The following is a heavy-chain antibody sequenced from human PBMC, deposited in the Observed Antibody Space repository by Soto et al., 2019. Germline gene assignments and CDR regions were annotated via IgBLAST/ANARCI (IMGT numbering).Heavy chain of an antibody. D-gene: IGHD3-9*01. CDR3: ARGRGPRYFDWLPKVAAPYYYYYMDV. CDR1: GFTFSSYW. J-gene: IGHJ6*03. V-gene: IGHV3-7*01. Sequence: GGSLRLSCAASGFTFSSYWMSWVRQAPGKGLEWVANIKQDGSEKYYVDSVKGRFTISRDNAKNSLYLQMNSLRAEDTAVYYCARGRGPRYFDWLPKVAAPYYYYYMDVWGKGTTVTVSS. CDR2: IKQDGSEK.